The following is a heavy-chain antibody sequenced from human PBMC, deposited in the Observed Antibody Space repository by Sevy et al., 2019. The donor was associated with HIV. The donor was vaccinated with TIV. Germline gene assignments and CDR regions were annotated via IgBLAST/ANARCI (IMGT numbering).Heavy chain of an antibody. V-gene: IGHV4-59*01. CDR2: IYFTGNT. CDR3: ARDSTTRPRVLDN. D-gene: IGHD1-1*01. Sequence: SETLSLTCSVSGGSISSYFWTWVRQSPGKGLEWIGNIYFTGNTDYSPSLNSRVTLSLDTSKSQFSLTLKSVTAADTAIYFSARDSTTRPRVLDNWGQGTLVTVSS. J-gene: IGHJ4*02. CDR1: GGSISSYF.